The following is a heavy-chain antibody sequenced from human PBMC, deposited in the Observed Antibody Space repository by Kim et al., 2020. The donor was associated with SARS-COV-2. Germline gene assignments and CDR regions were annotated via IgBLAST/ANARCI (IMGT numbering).Heavy chain of an antibody. CDR1: GFTFSSYG. CDR3: AKGRVVGFMIVVVRGDYFDY. V-gene: IGHV3-30*18. Sequence: GGSLRLSCAASGFTFSSYGMHWVRQAPGKGLEWVAVISYDGSNKYYADSVKGRFTISRDNSKNTLYLQMNSLRAEDTAVYYCAKGRVVGFMIVVVRGDYFDYWGQGTLVTVSS. CDR2: ISYDGSNK. J-gene: IGHJ4*02. D-gene: IGHD3-22*01.